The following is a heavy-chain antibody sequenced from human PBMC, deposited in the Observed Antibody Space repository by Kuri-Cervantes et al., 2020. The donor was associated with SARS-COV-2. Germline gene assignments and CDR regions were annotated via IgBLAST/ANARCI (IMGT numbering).Heavy chain of an antibody. Sequence: GGSLRLSCAASGFTFSSYAMSWVRQAPGKGLEWVSAISGSGGSTYYADSVKGRFTISRDNSKNTLYLQMNSLRAEDTAVYYCARVRATVPNYYYYYYYMDVWGKGTTVTVSS. CDR3: ARVRATVPNYYYYYYYMDV. CDR1: GFTFSSYA. V-gene: IGHV3-23*01. CDR2: ISGSGGST. J-gene: IGHJ6*03. D-gene: IGHD4-11*01.